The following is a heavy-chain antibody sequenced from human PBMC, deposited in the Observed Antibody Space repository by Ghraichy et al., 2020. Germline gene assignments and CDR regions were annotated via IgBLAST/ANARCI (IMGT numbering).Heavy chain of an antibody. CDR2: IYYSGST. Sequence: SETLSLTCTVSGGSISSYYWSWIRQPPGKGLEWIGYIYYSGSTNYNPSLKSRVTISVDTSKNQFSLKLSSVTAADTAVYYCARDNYYGSGSYSWFDPWGQGTLVTVSA. J-gene: IGHJ5*02. D-gene: IGHD3-10*01. V-gene: IGHV4-59*01. CDR3: ARDNYYGSGSYSWFDP. CDR1: GGSISSYY.